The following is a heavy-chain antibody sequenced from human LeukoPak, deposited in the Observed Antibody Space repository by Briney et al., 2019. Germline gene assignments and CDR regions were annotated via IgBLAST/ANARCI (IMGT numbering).Heavy chain of an antibody. Sequence: GGSLRLSCAASGFTFSSYWMNWVRQAPGKGLVWVSRIASDGSSTTYADSVKGRFSISRDNAVNTLYLQMNSLRVEDTAVYYCARGRPHGNDYWGQGTLVTVSS. J-gene: IGHJ4*02. D-gene: IGHD4-23*01. CDR1: GFTFSSYW. CDR3: ARGRPHGNDY. V-gene: IGHV3-74*01. CDR2: IASDGSST.